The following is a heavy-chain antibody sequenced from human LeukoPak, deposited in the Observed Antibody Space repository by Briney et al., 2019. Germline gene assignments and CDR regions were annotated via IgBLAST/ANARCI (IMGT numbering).Heavy chain of an antibody. J-gene: IGHJ4*02. V-gene: IGHV3-43D*03. CDR1: GITFGDYA. CDR3: AKEGKTRNWNYYQAKSVY. D-gene: IGHD1-7*01. Sequence: GGSLRLSCAASGITFGDYAMHWVRQAPGKGLEWVSLISWDGGSTYYADSVKGRFTISRDNSKNSLYLQMNSLRAEDTALYYCAKEGKTRNWNYYQAKSVYWGQGTLVTVSS. CDR2: ISWDGGST.